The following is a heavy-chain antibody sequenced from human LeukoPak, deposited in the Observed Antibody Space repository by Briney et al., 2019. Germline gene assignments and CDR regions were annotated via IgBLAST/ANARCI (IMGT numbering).Heavy chain of an antibody. D-gene: IGHD3-16*01. J-gene: IGHJ3*02. Sequence: PSETLSLTCTVSGGSISSYYWSWIRQPPGKGLEWIGYIYYSGSTNYNPSLKSRVTISVDTSKNQFSLKLSSVTAADTAVYYCARRAFMITFGGVPHDAFDIWGQGTIVTVSS. CDR1: GGSISSYY. CDR2: IYYSGST. CDR3: ARRAFMITFGGVPHDAFDI. V-gene: IGHV4-59*01.